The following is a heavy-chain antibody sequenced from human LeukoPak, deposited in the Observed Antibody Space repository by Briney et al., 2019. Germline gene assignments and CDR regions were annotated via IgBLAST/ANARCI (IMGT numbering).Heavy chain of an antibody. CDR2: IIPIFRTT. V-gene: IGHV1-69*13. D-gene: IGHD6-13*01. CDR1: GGTFSTFSSYA. CDR3: ARGVMLAAVLNWFDP. J-gene: IGHJ5*02. Sequence: GASVKVSCKASGGTFSTFSSYAISWLRQAPGQGLEWLGGIIPIFRTTNYAQKFQGRVTITADESTSTAYMELSSMRSEDTAVYYCARGVMLAAVLNWFDPWGQGTLVTVSS.